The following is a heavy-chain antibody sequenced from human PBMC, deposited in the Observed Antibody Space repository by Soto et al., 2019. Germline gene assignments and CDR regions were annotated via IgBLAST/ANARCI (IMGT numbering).Heavy chain of an antibody. J-gene: IGHJ4*02. Sequence: QVQLVQSGAEVKKPGASVKVSCKASGYTFTSYGISWVRQAPVHGLEWMGWISAYNGNTNYAQKLPGRVTMTTDTAKNTAYMALRSLRSDDTAVYYCSRSGVWEPRDYWGQGTLVTVSS. CDR1: GYTFTSYG. CDR2: ISAYNGNT. D-gene: IGHD1-26*01. CDR3: SRSGVWEPRDY. V-gene: IGHV1-18*01.